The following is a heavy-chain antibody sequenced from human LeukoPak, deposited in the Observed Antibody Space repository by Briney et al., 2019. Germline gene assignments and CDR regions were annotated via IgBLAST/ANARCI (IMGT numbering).Heavy chain of an antibody. CDR1: GYTFTSYG. V-gene: IGHV1-18*01. CDR3: ARDQRGYGDSTGASKWIDP. Sequence: ASVKVSCKASGYTFTSYGINWVRQAPGQGLEWMGWISPYNGNTKYAEKVQGRVTITTDTSTSTAYMELRSLNSDDTAVHYCARDQRGYGDSTGASKWIDPWGQGTLVTVSS. J-gene: IGHJ5*02. D-gene: IGHD4-17*01. CDR2: ISPYNGNT.